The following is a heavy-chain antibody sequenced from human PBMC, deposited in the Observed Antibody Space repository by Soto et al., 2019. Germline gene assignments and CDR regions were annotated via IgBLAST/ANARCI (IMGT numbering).Heavy chain of an antibody. CDR1: GGSFIGYY. D-gene: IGHD3-10*01. CDR2: INHSGST. CDR3: ARTLHPRMDRGTNWFDP. V-gene: IGHV4-34*01. J-gene: IGHJ5*02. Sequence: SQTLSLTWAVYGGSFIGYYWSWTRQPPGKGLEWIGEINHSGSTNYNPSLKSRVTISVDTSKNQFSLKLSSVTAADTAVYYCARTLHPRMDRGTNWFDPWGQGTLVTVSS.